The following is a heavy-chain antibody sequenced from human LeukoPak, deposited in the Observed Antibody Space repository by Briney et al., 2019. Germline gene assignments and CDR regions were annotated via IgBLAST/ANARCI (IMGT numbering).Heavy chain of an antibody. CDR2: IYYSGST. CDR3: ARAPGGDYDNWFDP. J-gene: IGHJ5*02. V-gene: IGHV4-61*01. CDR1: GGSVSSGSYY. D-gene: IGHD4-17*01. Sequence: SETLSLTCTVSGGSVSSGSYYWSWIRQPPGKGLEWIGYIYYSGSTNYNPSLKSRVTISVDMSKNQFSLKLSSVTAADTAVYYCARAPGGDYDNWFDPWGQGTLVTVSS.